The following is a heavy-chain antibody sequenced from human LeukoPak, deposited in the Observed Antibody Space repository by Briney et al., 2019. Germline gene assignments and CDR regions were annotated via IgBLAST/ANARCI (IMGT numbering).Heavy chain of an antibody. J-gene: IGHJ4*02. CDR2: IWYDGSNK. CDR1: GFTFSSYG. Sequence: GGSLRLSCAASGFTFSSYGMHWVRQAPGKGLEWVAVIWYDGSNKYYADSVKGRFTFSRDNSKNTLYLQMNSLRAEDTAVYYCAKDIRIAAAGLDYWGQGTLVTVSS. D-gene: IGHD6-13*01. V-gene: IGHV3-33*06. CDR3: AKDIRIAAAGLDY.